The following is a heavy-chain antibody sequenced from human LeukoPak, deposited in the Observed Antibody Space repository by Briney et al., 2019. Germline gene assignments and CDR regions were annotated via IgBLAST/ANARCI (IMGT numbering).Heavy chain of an antibody. D-gene: IGHD5-24*01. CDR1: GYTFTGYY. Sequence: ASVKVSCKASGYTFTGYYMHWVRQAPGQGLEWMGWINPNSGGTNYAQKFQGRVTMTRDTSISTAYMELSSLRSEDTAVYYCARGKDGYNPFDYWGQGTLVTVSS. J-gene: IGHJ4*02. CDR3: ARGKDGYNPFDY. CDR2: INPNSGGT. V-gene: IGHV1-2*02.